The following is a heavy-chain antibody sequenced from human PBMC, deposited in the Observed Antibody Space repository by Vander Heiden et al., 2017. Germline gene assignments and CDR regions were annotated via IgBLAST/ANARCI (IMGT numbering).Heavy chain of an antibody. CDR3: AKGLGSSSWYGLDY. D-gene: IGHD6-13*01. CDR2: SSWNGGTI. CDR1: GITFDDFA. J-gene: IGHJ4*02. V-gene: IGHV3-9*01. Sequence: EVQLVESGGGLVQPGRSLRLSCAASGITFDDFAMHWVRHVPGKGLEWVSSSSWNGGTIGYADSVKGRFTISRDNSKNSLDLQMSSLRPEDTALYYCAKGLGSSSWYGLDYWGQGTLVTVSS.